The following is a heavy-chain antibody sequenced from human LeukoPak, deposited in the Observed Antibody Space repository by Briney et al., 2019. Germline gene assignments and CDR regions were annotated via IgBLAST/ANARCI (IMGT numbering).Heavy chain of an antibody. CDR3: ARDDWGSGFPLLY. CDR2: VYSDGTT. D-gene: IGHD7-27*01. V-gene: IGHV3-66*01. J-gene: IGHJ4*02. Sequence: GGSLRLSCAASGFTFTSYAMSWVRQAPGKGLEWVSIVYSDGTTYYADSVKGRFTISRDNSKNTLYLQMNRLRAEDTAVYYCARDDWGSGFPLLYWGQGTLVTVSS. CDR1: GFTFTSYA.